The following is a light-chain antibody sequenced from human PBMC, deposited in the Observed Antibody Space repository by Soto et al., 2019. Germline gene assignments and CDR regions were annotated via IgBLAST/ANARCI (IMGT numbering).Light chain of an antibody. V-gene: IGKV1-5*01. CDR2: DAS. Sequence: DIQMTQTPSTLSASVGDRHTINCRTSRIISSGLAWYQQTPGKAPKLLIYDASSLESGVPSRFSGSGSGTEFTLTISSLQPEDFATYYCQQLNSYPPTFGQGTRLEIK. J-gene: IGKJ5*01. CDR1: RIISSG. CDR3: QQLNSYPPT.